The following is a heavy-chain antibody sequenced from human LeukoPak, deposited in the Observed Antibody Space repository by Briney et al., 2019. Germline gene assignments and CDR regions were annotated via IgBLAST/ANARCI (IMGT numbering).Heavy chain of an antibody. V-gene: IGHV3-74*01. CDR1: GFTFGSSW. D-gene: IGHD4-11*01. Sequence: PGGSLRLSCVASGFTFGSSWLPWIRQAPGEGLVWLSRIDGDGSVIDYADSVKGRFTISRDNAKNTLYLQMNSLTVDDTGVYYCTRAGNYRFDYWGQGTLVTVSS. J-gene: IGHJ4*02. CDR3: TRAGNYRFDY. CDR2: IDGDGSVI.